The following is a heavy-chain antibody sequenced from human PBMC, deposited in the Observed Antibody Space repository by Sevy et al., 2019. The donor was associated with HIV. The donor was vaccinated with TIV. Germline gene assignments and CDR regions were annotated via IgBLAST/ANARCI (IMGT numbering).Heavy chain of an antibody. CDR3: ARDKGATYYYDSSGTAGWFDP. CDR2: INAGNGNT. V-gene: IGHV1-3*01. J-gene: IGHJ5*02. Sequence: ASVKVSCKASGYTFTSYAMHWVRQAPGQRLEWMGWINAGNGNTKYSQQFQGRVTITRVTSAGTAYMELSSLRFEDTAVYYCARDKGATYYYDSSGTAGWFDPWGQGTLVTVSS. CDR1: GYTFTSYA. D-gene: IGHD3-22*01.